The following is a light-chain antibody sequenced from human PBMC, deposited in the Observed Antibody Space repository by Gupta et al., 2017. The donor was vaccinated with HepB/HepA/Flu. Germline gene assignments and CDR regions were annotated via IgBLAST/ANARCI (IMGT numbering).Light chain of an antibody. Sequence: QAGLTQPPSVSKGLRQTAPLTCTGNSNNVGNQGAAWLQQHQGHPPKLLSYRNNNRPSGISERFSASRSGNTASLTITGLQPEDEADYYCSAWDSSLSAVVFGGGTKLTV. CDR3: SAWDSSLSAVV. CDR2: RNN. V-gene: IGLV10-54*04. J-gene: IGLJ2*01. CDR1: SNNVGNQG.